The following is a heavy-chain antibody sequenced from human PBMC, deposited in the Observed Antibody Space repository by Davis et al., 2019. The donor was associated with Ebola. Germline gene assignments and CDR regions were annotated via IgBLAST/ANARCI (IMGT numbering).Heavy chain of an antibody. CDR3: ARGAITFGGVIVISSWYFDY. D-gene: IGHD3-16*02. Sequence: SETLSLTCTVSGASISSSSYYWGWIRQPPGKGLEWIGEINHSGSTNYNPSLKSRVTISVDTSKNQFSLKLSSVTAADTAVYYCARGAITFGGVIVISSWYFDYWGQGTLVTVSS. V-gene: IGHV4-39*07. CDR2: INHSGST. J-gene: IGHJ4*02. CDR1: GASISSSSYY.